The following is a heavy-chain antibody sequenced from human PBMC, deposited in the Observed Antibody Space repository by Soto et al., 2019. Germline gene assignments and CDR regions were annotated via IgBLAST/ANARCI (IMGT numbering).Heavy chain of an antibody. CDR2: IYSDGNT. D-gene: IGHD2-2*01. CDR3: ARAEIGMPTP. V-gene: IGHV3-66*01. Sequence: EMYLVESGGGLVQPGGSLRLSCVASGFAVSSNYMSWVRQAPGKGLEWVSVIYSDGNTYYAESVKGRFTISRDNFNNTVYLQMNSLRAEDSAVYYCARAEIGMPTPWGQGTLVTVSS. CDR1: GFAVSSNY. J-gene: IGHJ5*02.